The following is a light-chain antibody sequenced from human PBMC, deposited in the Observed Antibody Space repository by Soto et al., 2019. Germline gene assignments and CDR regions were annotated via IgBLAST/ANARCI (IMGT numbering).Light chain of an antibody. CDR1: QSVSSSY. CDR2: GAS. J-gene: IGKJ2*01. V-gene: IGKV3-20*01. Sequence: EIVLTQSPGTLSLSPGERATLSCRASQSVSSSYLAWYQQQPGQPPRLLIYGASSRATGIPDRFSGSGSGTDFTRTISRLGSEDFAVYYCQQYCSARRIYTFGQGTKLEIK. CDR3: QQYCSARRIYT.